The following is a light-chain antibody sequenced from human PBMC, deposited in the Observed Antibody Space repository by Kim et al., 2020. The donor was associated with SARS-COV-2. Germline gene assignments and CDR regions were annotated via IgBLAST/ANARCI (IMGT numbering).Light chain of an antibody. CDR1: SSNIGSYYD. V-gene: IGLV1-40*01. Sequence: QSVLTHPPSVSGAPGQRVTISCTGSSSNIGSYYDVLWYRQLPGTAPKLLIYDINLPPSGVPDRFSGSKSGTSASLAITGLLADGEAGYHCQSYGKNLGGWVFGGRTQLTVL. J-gene: IGLJ3*02. CDR2: DIN. CDR3: QSYGKNLGGWV.